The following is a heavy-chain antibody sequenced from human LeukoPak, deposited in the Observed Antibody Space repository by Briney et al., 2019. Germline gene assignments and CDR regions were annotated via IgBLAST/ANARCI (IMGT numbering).Heavy chain of an antibody. V-gene: IGHV3-7*01. CDR1: GFTFSSYW. CDR3: ARVRHCGDQFMDV. J-gene: IGHJ6*02. Sequence: GSLRLSCAASGFTFSSYWMSWARQAPGKGLEWVANIKQDGSEKYYVDSVKGRFTISRDNAKNSLYLQMNSLRAEDTAVYYCARVRHCGDQFMDVWGQGTTVTVSS. D-gene: IGHD4-17*01. CDR2: IKQDGSEK.